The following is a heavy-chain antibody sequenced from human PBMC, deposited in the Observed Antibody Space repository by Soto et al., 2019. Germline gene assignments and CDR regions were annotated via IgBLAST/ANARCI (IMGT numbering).Heavy chain of an antibody. CDR1: GYTLTTYV. J-gene: IGHJ6*02. CDR3: AKVGQYYYGMDV. D-gene: IGHD3-3*01. CDR2: INAGNDNT. Sequence: QVPLVQSGAEVKKPGASVKVSCKASGYTLTTYVMHWVRQAPGQRLEWMGWINAGNDNTKYSEKFQGRVTITRDTSASTVYMELSSLSSEDTAVYHCAKVGQYYYGMDVWGQGTTVTVSS. V-gene: IGHV1-3*01.